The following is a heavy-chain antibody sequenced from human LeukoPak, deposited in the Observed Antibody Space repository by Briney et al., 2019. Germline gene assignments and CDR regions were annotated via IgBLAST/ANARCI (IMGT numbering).Heavy chain of an antibody. CDR2: IISGGGT. V-gene: IGHV3-53*01. CDR1: GFTVSNNY. CDR3: VRVGDYGDSH. D-gene: IGHD4-17*01. J-gene: IGHJ4*02. Sequence: GGSLRLSCAASGFTVSNNYINWVRQAPGKGLEWVSVIISGGGTSYTDSVKGRFTILRDSSKNTVFLQMNSLRAEDTAVYYCVRVGDYGDSHWGQGTLVTVSS.